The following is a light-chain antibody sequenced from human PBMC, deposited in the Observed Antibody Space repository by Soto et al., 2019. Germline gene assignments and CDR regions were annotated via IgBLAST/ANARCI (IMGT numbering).Light chain of an antibody. V-gene: IGLV2-8*01. CDR2: DVN. CDR1: SSDVGGYNY. Sequence: QSALTQPPSASGSPGQSVTISCTGTSSDVGGYNYVSWYQQHPGKAPKLMIYDVNKWPSGVPDRFSGSKSGNTASLTVSGPQADDEADYYCSSYAGSNNLLFGGGTKLTVL. J-gene: IGLJ2*01. CDR3: SSYAGSNNLL.